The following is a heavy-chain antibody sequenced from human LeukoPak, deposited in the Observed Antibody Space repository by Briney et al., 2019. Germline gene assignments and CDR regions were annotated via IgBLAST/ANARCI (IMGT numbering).Heavy chain of an antibody. Sequence: SVKVSCKASGGTFSSYAIRWVRQAPGQGLEWMGGIIPIFGTANYAQKFQGRVTITADESTSTAYMELSSLRSEDTAVYYCRTYYYDSSGFYYFDYWGQGTLVTVSS. CDR2: IIPIFGTA. CDR1: GGTFSSYA. D-gene: IGHD3-22*01. CDR3: RTYYYDSSGFYYFDY. V-gene: IGHV1-69*13. J-gene: IGHJ4*02.